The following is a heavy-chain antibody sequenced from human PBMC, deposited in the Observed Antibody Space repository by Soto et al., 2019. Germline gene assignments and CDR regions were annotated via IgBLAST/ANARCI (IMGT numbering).Heavy chain of an antibody. CDR3: TRANWYSEY. V-gene: IGHV4-59*11. Sequence: QVQLQESGPGLVKPSETLSLTCSVSGGSISNHYWSWIRQPPGKGLEWIGYIYYNGNTNYNPSLKSRVPLSGDTSRNQISLKLTTVTAADTAVYYCTRANWYSEYWGQGTLVPVSS. D-gene: IGHD7-27*01. J-gene: IGHJ4*02. CDR1: GGSISNHY. CDR2: IYYNGNT.